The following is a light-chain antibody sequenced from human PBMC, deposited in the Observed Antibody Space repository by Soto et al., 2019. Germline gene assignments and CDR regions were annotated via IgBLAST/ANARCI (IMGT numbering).Light chain of an antibody. CDR2: TNI. CDR1: SSNIGTGYD. CDR3: QTYDSSLSGYV. V-gene: IGLV1-40*01. Sequence: SVLTQPPSVSGAPGQRVTISCTGSSSNIGTGYDVHWYQQLPGAAPKLLIYTNINRPSGVPDRFSGSKSGTSASLAITGIQAEDEADYYCQTYDSSLSGYVFGTGTKLTVL. J-gene: IGLJ1*01.